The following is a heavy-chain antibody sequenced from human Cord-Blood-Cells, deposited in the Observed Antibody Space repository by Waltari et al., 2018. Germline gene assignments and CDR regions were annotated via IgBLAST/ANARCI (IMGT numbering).Heavy chain of an antibody. D-gene: IGHD6-13*01. CDR3: ARSYGAAGTCFQH. J-gene: IGHJ1*01. CDR2: INPNSGGT. Sequence: QVQLVQSGAEVKKPGASVRVSCPASGYTLPASSMHWVRRAPGKGLEWMGRINPNSGGTNYAQKFQGRVTMTRDTSISTAYMELSRLRSDDTAVYYCARSYGAAGTCFQHWGQGTLVTVSS. CDR1: GYTLPASS. V-gene: IGHV1-2*06.